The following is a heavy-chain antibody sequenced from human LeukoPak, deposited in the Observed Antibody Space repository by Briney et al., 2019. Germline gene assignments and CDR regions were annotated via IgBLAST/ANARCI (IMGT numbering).Heavy chain of an antibody. D-gene: IGHD1-26*01. Sequence: ASVKVSCKASGYTFTGYYMHWVRQAPGQGLEWMGWINPNSGGTNYAQKLQGRVTMTTDTSTSTAYMELRSLRSDDTAVYYCARVEATYSGSYHFDYWGQGTLVTVSP. CDR3: ARVEATYSGSYHFDY. J-gene: IGHJ4*02. V-gene: IGHV1-2*02. CDR1: GYTFTGYY. CDR2: INPNSGGT.